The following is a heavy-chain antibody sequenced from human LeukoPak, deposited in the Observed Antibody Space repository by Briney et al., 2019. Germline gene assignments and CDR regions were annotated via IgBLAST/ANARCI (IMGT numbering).Heavy chain of an antibody. D-gene: IGHD4-17*01. J-gene: IGHJ4*02. CDR1: GFSFSNSY. CDR3: TTGLRWSQPIDY. V-gene: IGHV3-15*01. CDR2: IKTKTEGETI. Sequence: GGSLRLSCAASGFSFSNSYMTWVRQAPGKGLEWVGRIKTKTEGETIHYAAPVKGRFTISRDDPKDTLYLQMNSLKTEDTAVYYCTTGLRWSQPIDYWGQGTLVTVSS.